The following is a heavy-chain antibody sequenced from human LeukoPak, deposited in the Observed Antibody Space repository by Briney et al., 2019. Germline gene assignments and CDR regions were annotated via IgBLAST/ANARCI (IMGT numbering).Heavy chain of an antibody. CDR3: ARDLSPIVVVVAATIGDWFDP. V-gene: IGHV1-46*01. J-gene: IGHJ5*02. CDR1: GYTFTSYY. CDR2: INPSGGST. D-gene: IGHD2-15*01. Sequence: ASVKVSCKASGYTFTSYYMHWVRQAPGQGLEWMGIINPSGGSTSYAQKFQGRVTMTRDMSTSTVYMELSSLRSEDTAVYYCARDLSPIVVVVAATIGDWFDPWGQGTLVTVSS.